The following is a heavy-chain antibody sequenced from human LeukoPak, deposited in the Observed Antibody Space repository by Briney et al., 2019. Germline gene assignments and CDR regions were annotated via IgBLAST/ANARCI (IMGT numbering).Heavy chain of an antibody. CDR3: AKDRIGFYQPYDY. D-gene: IGHD2-2*01. Sequence: QPGGSLRLSCAASGFTFSSYAMSWVRQAPGKGLEWVSAISGGGETTWYADSVKGRFIMSRDNSRNMLHLQMNSLRAEDTAVYYCAKDRIGFYQPYDYWGQGTLVTVSS. CDR1: GFTFSSYA. J-gene: IGHJ4*02. CDR2: ISGGGETT. V-gene: IGHV3-23*01.